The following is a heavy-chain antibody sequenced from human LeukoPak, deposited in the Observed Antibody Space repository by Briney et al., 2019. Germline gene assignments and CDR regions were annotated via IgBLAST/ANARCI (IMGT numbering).Heavy chain of an antibody. D-gene: IGHD2-2*01. Sequence: GGSLRLSCAASGFTFSSYAMSWVRQAPGKGLEWVSAISDSGGSTYYADSVKGRFTISRDNSKNTLYLQMNSLRAEDTAVYYCAKYCSSTSCYRARWFDPWGQGTLVTVSS. J-gene: IGHJ5*02. V-gene: IGHV3-23*01. CDR3: AKYCSSTSCYRARWFDP. CDR2: ISDSGGST. CDR1: GFTFSSYA.